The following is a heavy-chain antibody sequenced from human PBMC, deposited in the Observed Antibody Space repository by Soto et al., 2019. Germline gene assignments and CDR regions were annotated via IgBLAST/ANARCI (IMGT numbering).Heavy chain of an antibody. V-gene: IGHV3-30*18. CDR1: GFTFSSYG. CDR2: ISYDGSNK. J-gene: IGHJ6*02. D-gene: IGHD5-18*01. Sequence: GRSLRLSCAASGFTFSSYGMHWVRQAPGKGLEWVAVISYDGSNKYYADSVKGRFTISRDNSKNTLYLQMNSLRAEDTAVYYCAKDPLSSYGYFHYYYYGMDVWGQGTTVTVSS. CDR3: AKDPLSSYGYFHYYYYGMDV.